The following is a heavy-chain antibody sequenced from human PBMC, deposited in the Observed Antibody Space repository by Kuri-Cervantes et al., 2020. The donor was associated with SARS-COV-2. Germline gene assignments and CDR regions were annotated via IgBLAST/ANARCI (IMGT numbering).Heavy chain of an antibody. V-gene: IGHV1-69*01. D-gene: IGHD3-22*01. CDR3: ALGYWGSGYPRYYYYMDV. CDR2: IIPIFGIA. CDR1: GYTFTGYY. J-gene: IGHJ6*03. Sequence: KISCKASGYTFTGYYMHWVRQAPGQGLEWMGWIIPIFGIANNAQKFQGRVSITADESTSTAFMELSSLRSDDTAVYYCALGYWGSGYPRYYYYMDVWGKGTTVTVSS.